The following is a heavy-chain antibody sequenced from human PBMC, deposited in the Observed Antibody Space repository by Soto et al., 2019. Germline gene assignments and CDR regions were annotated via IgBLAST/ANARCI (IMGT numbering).Heavy chain of an antibody. CDR1: GFTFSSYG. V-gene: IGHV3-33*01. CDR2: IWYDGRSK. D-gene: IGHD5-12*01. CDR3: ARDLEVATIYYYYGMDV. Sequence: QVQLVESGGGVVQTGRSLRLSCAASGFTFSSYGMHWVRHAPGKGLEWMALIWYDGRSKYYADSVKGRFTISRDNSKNSLHLEMNSLRAEDTAVYYCARDLEVATIYYYYGMDVWGQGTTVIVSS. J-gene: IGHJ6*02.